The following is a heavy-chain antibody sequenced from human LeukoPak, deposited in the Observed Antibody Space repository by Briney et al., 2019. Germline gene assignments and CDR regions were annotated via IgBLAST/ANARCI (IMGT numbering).Heavy chain of an antibody. D-gene: IGHD2-21*02. CDR1: GFTVSSNY. CDR2: IYSGGTT. J-gene: IGHJ5*02. Sequence: PGGSLRLSCAASGFTVSSNYMSWVRQAPGKGLEWVPVIYSGGTTYYADSVKGRFTISRDNSKNTLYLQMNRLRAEDTAVYYCARGVTPDWFDPWGQGTLVTVSS. V-gene: IGHV3-66*01. CDR3: ARGVTPDWFDP.